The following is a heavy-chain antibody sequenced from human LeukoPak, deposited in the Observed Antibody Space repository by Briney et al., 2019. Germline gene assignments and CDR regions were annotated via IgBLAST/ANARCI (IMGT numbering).Heavy chain of an antibody. CDR3: HYGSGSYYFDAFDI. V-gene: IGHV4-59*01. J-gene: IGHJ3*02. Sequence: SETLSLTCTVSGGSISSYYWSWIRQPPGKGLEWIGYIYYSGSTNYIPSLKSRVTISVDTSKNQFSLKLSSVTAADTAVYYCHYGSGSYYFDAFDIWGQGTMVTVSS. D-gene: IGHD3-10*01. CDR1: GGSISSYY. CDR2: IYYSGST.